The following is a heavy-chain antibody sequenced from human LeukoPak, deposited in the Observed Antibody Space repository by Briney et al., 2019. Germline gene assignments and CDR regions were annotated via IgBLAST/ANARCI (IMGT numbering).Heavy chain of an antibody. J-gene: IGHJ5*02. CDR2: INPNSGGT. CDR3: ARDHPDSSGYYSRNWFDP. V-gene: IGHV1-2*02. Sequence: ASVKVSCKASGYTFTGYYMHWVRQAPGQGLEWMGWINPNSGGTNYAQKFQGRVTMTRDTSISTAYMELSRLTSGDTAVYYCARDHPDSSGYYSRNWFDPWGQGTLVTVSS. D-gene: IGHD3-22*01. CDR1: GYTFTGYY.